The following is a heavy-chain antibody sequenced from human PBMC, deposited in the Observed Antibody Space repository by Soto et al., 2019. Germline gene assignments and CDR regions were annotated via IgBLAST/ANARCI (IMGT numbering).Heavy chain of an antibody. CDR3: ARDRDDYGSGNYYNRIDF. CDR2: IIPIFGTP. D-gene: IGHD3-10*01. V-gene: IGHV1-69*01. CDR1: GGIFSTYA. Sequence: QVQLVQSGAEVKKPGSSVKVSCKASGGIFSTYAISWLRQAPGQGLEWMGGIIPIFGTPNYAQRFQGRATITEDESTSTAYMELSRLRSEDTAVYYCARDRDDYGSGNYYNRIDFWGQGTLVTVSS. J-gene: IGHJ4*02.